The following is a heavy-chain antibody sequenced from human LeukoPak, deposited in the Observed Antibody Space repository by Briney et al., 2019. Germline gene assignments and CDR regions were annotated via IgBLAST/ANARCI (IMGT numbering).Heavy chain of an antibody. Sequence: GGSLRLSCAASGLTFSSYNMNWVRQAPGKGLEWVSAVSSTGGTTYYADSVKGRFTISRDNSKNTLFLQINSLRAEDTAVYYCAKNGDRGAFCSGGTCYPYYYYYMDVWGKGTTVTISS. CDR1: GLTFSSYN. V-gene: IGHV3-23*01. D-gene: IGHD2-15*01. CDR2: VSSTGGTT. CDR3: AKNGDRGAFCSGGTCYPYYYYYMDV. J-gene: IGHJ6*03.